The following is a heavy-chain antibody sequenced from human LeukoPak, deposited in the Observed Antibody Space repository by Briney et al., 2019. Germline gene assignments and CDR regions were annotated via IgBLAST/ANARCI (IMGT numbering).Heavy chain of an antibody. CDR3: ARQQPPGDYYGLEDY. D-gene: IGHD3-10*01. CDR1: GGSFSGYY. Sequence: PSETLSLTCAVYGGSFSGYYWSWIRQPPGEGLEWIGEINHSGSTNYNASLKSRVTISVDTSKNQFSLKLSSVTAADTAVYYCARQQPPGDYYGLEDYWGQGTLVTVSS. V-gene: IGHV4-34*01. J-gene: IGHJ4*02. CDR2: INHSGST.